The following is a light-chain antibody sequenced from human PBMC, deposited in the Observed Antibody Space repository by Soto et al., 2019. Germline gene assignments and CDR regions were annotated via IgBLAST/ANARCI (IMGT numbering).Light chain of an antibody. J-gene: IGKJ4*01. V-gene: IGKV3-15*01. CDR2: GAS. CDR1: QSVSSN. CDR3: QQDNNWPL. Sequence: EIVMTQSPATLSVSPGERATLSCRASQSVSSNLAWYQQKPGQAPRLLIYGASTRATGIPARFSGSGSGTEVTLTISSLQSEDGAVYYCQQDNNWPLFGGGTKVEIK.